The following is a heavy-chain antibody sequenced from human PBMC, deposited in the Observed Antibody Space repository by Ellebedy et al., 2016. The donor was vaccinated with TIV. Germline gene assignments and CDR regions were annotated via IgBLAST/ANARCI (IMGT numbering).Heavy chain of an antibody. D-gene: IGHD6-25*01. J-gene: IGHJ5*02. CDR1: GFIFSDYY. CDR2: ISSSGTPI. V-gene: IGHV3-11*01. CDR3: ARDTRFIDQRHNWFDP. Sequence: GGSLRLSCAASGFIFSDYYMSWIRQAPGKGLEWISYISSSGTPIYYADSVKGRFTISRDNAKNSLDLQMYSLRADDTAVYYCARDTRFIDQRHNWFDPWGQGAQVTVSS.